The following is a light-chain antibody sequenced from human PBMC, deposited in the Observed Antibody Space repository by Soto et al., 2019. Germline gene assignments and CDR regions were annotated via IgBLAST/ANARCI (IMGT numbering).Light chain of an antibody. CDR1: QSISNW. CDR2: HAS. CDR3: QQYSSCLYT. Sequence: DIHMTQSPSTLSASAGDRVTITCRASQSISNWLAWYQQKPGKAPNLLIYHASSLQSGVPSRFTGSGSGTEVTLTITRLQPDDFANYFCQQYSSCLYTVGQGTKLEIK. J-gene: IGKJ2*01. V-gene: IGKV1-5*01.